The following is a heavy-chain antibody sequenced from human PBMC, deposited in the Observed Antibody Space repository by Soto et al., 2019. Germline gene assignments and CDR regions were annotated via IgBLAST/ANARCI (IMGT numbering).Heavy chain of an antibody. J-gene: IGHJ4*02. CDR3: ARGSPYGIIVVVAATPLDY. CDR1: GVTLSSYG. V-gene: IGHV3-33*01. D-gene: IGHD2-15*01. Sequence: PGGSLRLSCAASGVTLSSYGMHWVRQAPGKGLEWVTVIWYDGSNKYYADSVKGRFTISRDNSKNTLYLQMNSLRAEDTAVYYRARGSPYGIIVVVAATPLDYWGQGTLVTVSS. CDR2: IWYDGSNK.